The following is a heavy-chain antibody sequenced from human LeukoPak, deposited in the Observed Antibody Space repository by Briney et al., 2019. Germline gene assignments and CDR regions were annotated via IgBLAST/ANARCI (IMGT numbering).Heavy chain of an antibody. CDR1: GFTFSDYY. J-gene: IGHJ3*02. V-gene: IGHV3-11*01. Sequence: PGGSQRLSCAASGFTFSDYYMSWIRQAPGKGLEWVSYISSSGSTIYYADSVKGRFTISRDNAKNSLYLQMNSLRAEDTAVYYCARDRDIAAAGTVGAFDIWGQGTMVTVSS. CDR3: ARDRDIAAAGTVGAFDI. CDR2: ISSSGSTI. D-gene: IGHD6-13*01.